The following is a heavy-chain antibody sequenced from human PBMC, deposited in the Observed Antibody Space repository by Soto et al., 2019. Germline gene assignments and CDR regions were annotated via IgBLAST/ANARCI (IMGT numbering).Heavy chain of an antibody. D-gene: IGHD3-10*01. J-gene: IGHJ6*03. Sequence: EVQLVESGGGLVQPGGSLRLSCAASGFTFSDPYMDWVRQAPGKGLEWVGRSRHRADSYTTEYAASVKGRFTISREVSENSVYLQMNNLKTEDTAVYFWARDRYSRSPNYNYYMDLWGKGTTVTVSS. V-gene: IGHV3-72*01. CDR3: ARDRYSRSPNYNYYMDL. CDR2: SRHRADSYTT. CDR1: GFTFSDPY.